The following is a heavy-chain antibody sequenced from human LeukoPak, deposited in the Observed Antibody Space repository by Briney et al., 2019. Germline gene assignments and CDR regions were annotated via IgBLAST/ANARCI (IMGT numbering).Heavy chain of an antibody. J-gene: IGHJ4*02. V-gene: IGHV4-34*01. D-gene: IGHD4-17*01. CDR3: ARGRDHDYGDYVGTYDY. CDR2: INHSGST. Sequence: GSLRLSCAASGFTFSSYAMSWVRQAPGKGLEWIGEINHSGSTNYNPSLKSRVTISVDTSKNQFSLKLSSVTAADTAVYYCARGRDHDYGDYVGTYDYWGQGILVTVSS. CDR1: GFTFSSYA.